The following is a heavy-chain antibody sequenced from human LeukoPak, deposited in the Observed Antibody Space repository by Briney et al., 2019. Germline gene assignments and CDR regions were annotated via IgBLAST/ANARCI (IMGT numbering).Heavy chain of an antibody. CDR1: GFTVSSDY. V-gene: IGHV3-53*01. Sequence: GGSLRLSCAASGFTVSSDYMSWVRQAPGKGLEWVSVICSGGSTYYADSVKGRFTISRDNSKNTLYLQMNSLRAEDTAVYYCARGNKDYYYGMDVWGQGTTVTVSS. CDR3: ARGNKDYYYGMDV. J-gene: IGHJ6*02. CDR2: ICSGGST.